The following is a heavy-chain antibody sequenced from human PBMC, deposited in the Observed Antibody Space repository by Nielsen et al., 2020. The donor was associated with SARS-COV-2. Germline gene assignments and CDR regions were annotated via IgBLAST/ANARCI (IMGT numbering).Heavy chain of an antibody. Sequence: SETLSLTCSVSGDSISGSDYYWTWIRQPPGKGLEWIGYIYYSGYTSYNPSLKSRVTISVDTSENQFSLELRSVTAADTAVYYCARATLTGYYNDAFDIWGQGTMVIVSS. D-gene: IGHD3-9*01. J-gene: IGHJ3*02. CDR1: GDSISGSDYY. CDR2: IYYSGYT. CDR3: ARATLTGYYNDAFDI. V-gene: IGHV4-30-4*01.